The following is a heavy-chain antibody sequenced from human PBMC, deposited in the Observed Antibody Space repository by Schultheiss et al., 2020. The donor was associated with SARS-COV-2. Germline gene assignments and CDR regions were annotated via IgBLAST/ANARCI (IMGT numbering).Heavy chain of an antibody. CDR1: GGSISSSTYY. V-gene: IGHV4-61*05. Sequence: LETLSLTCTVSGGSISSSTYYWGWIRQPPGKGLEWIGYIYYSGSTNYNPSLKSRVTISVDTSKNQFSLKLSSVTAADTAVYYCASTGDYGRYFDLWGRGTLVTVSS. CDR3: ASTGDYGRYFDL. CDR2: IYYSGST. D-gene: IGHD4-17*01. J-gene: IGHJ2*01.